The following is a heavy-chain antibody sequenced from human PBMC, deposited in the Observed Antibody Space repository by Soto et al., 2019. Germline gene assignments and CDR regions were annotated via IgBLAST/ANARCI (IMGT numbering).Heavy chain of an antibody. J-gene: IGHJ4*02. Sequence: QVQLQESGPGLVKPSETLSLTCTVSGGSISSYYWSWIRQPPGKGLEWIGYIYYSGSTNYNTSLKRLVTISLDTSKNQFSLKLSSVTAADTAVYYCARADYYVSGLFDYWGQGTLVTVSS. CDR1: GGSISSYY. D-gene: IGHD3-10*01. CDR3: ARADYYVSGLFDY. V-gene: IGHV4-59*01. CDR2: IYYSGST.